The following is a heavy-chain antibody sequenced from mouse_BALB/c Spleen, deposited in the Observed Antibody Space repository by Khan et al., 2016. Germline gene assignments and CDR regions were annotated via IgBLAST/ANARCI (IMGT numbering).Heavy chain of an antibody. V-gene: IGHV5-6*01. CDR2: ISSGGDYT. J-gene: IGHJ3*01. CDR1: GFTFSNYG. CDR3: ARHLTGSFAY. D-gene: IGHD4-1*01. Sequence: EVELVESGGDLVKPGESLKLSCAASGFTFSNYGMSWVRQTPDKRLEWVATISSGGDYTYYPDSVKGRFTISRDNAKNTLYLQMSSLKSEDTAMYYCARHLTGSFAYWGQGTLVTVSA.